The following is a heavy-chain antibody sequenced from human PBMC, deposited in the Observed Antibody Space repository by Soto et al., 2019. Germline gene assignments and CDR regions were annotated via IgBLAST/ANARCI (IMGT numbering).Heavy chain of an antibody. J-gene: IGHJ4*02. D-gene: IGHD3-10*01. V-gene: IGHV4-39*01. CDR2: IYYSGST. CDR3: ARRTVNIRSFYCGLKTDLLSF. CDR1: GDSMSSSDYY. Sequence: SETLSLTCAVSGDSMSSSDYYWGWIRQPPGKGLEWIGSIYYSGSTYYNPSLQSRVAISVDTSKNQFSLKLKSVTAADTAIYYCARRTVNIRSFYCGLKTDLLSFRGQGASDPVSS.